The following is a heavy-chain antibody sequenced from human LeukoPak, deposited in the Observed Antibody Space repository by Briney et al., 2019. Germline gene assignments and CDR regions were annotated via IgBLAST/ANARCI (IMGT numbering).Heavy chain of an antibody. V-gene: IGHV1-69*04. J-gene: IGHJ4*02. CDR1: GGTFSSYA. Sequence: ASVKVSCKASGGTFSSYAISWVRQAPGQGLEWMGRIIPILGIANYAQKFQGRVTITADKSTSTAYMELSSPRSEDTAVYYCASTVDTAKRTFDYWGQGTLVTVSS. D-gene: IGHD5-18*01. CDR2: IIPILGIA. CDR3: ASTVDTAKRTFDY.